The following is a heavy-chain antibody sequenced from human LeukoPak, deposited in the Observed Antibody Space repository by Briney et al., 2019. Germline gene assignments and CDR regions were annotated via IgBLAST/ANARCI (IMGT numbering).Heavy chain of an antibody. CDR1: GGSFSGYY. CDR2: INHSGST. D-gene: IGHD6-13*01. V-gene: IGHV4-34*01. J-gene: IGHJ5*02. Sequence: SETLSLTCAVYGGSFSGYYWSWIRQPPGKGLEWIGEINHSGSTNYNPSLKSRVTISVDTSKNQFSLKLSSVTAADTAVYYCARGSYSSSWYRGQFDPWGQGTLVTVSS. CDR3: ARGSYSSSWYRGQFDP.